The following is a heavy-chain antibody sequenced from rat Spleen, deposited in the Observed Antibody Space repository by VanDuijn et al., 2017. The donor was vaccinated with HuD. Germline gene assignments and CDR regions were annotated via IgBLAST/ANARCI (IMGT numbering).Heavy chain of an antibody. J-gene: IGHJ4*01. V-gene: IGHV5-31*01. CDR3: TRDRRYTTDYYVMDA. D-gene: IGHD1-6*01. CDR2: ITNTGGST. CDR1: GFTFNNYW. Sequence: EVQLVESGGGLVQPGRSLKLSCVASGFTFNNYWMTWIRQAPGKGLEWVASITNTGGSTYYPDSVKGRFTISRDNAKSTLYLQMNSLRSEDTATYYCTRDRRYTTDYYVMDAWGQGASVTVSS.